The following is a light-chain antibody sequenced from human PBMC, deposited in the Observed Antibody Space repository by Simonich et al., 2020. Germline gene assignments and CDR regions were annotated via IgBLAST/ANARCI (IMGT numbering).Light chain of an antibody. CDR3: QQYDNLPFT. Sequence: DLQMTQSPSSLSASVGDIVTITCQASQDIINYLNWYQQKQGKAPKLLIYDESNLETGVPSRFSGSGSGTDFTFTISSLQPEDIATYYCQQYDNLPFTFGPGTKVDIK. CDR2: DES. CDR1: QDIINY. J-gene: IGKJ3*01. V-gene: IGKV1-33*01.